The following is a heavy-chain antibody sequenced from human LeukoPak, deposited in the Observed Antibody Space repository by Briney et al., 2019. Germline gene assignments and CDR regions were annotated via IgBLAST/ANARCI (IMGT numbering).Heavy chain of an antibody. Sequence: SETLSLTCAVYGGSCSGYCWSWIRQRPGKGLKWIGEINHSGSTNYNPSLKSRVTISVDTSKNQFSLKLSSVTAADTAVYYCARGGSWYYWFDPWGQGTLVTVSS. D-gene: IGHD6-13*01. CDR2: INHSGST. J-gene: IGHJ5*02. CDR1: GGSCSGYC. CDR3: ARGGSWYYWFDP. V-gene: IGHV4-34*01.